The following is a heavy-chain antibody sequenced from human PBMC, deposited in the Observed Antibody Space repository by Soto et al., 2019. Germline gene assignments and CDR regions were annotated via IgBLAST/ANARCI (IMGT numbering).Heavy chain of an antibody. J-gene: IGHJ6*02. D-gene: IGHD3-22*01. V-gene: IGHV3-64D*06. CDR1: GFTFSSYA. CDR3: VKGEYYYDSSGYQEGMDV. CDR2: ISTNGGST. Sequence: PGGSLRLSCAASGFTFSSYAMHWVRQAPGKGLEYVSSISTNGGSTDYADSVKGRFTISRDDSKNTVYLQMSSLRVEDTAVYYCVKGEYYYDSSGYQEGMDVWRQGTTVTVSS.